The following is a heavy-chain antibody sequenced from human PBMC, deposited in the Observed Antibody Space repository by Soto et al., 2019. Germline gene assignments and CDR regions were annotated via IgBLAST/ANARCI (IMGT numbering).Heavy chain of an antibody. CDR3: ARDPRVQQLIISDAFDI. CDR2: ISAYNGNT. V-gene: IGHV1-18*01. Sequence: ASVKVSCKASGYTFTSYCISWVRQAPGQGLEWMGWISAYNGNTNYAQKLQGRVTMTTDTSTSTAYMELRSLRSDDTAVYYCARDPRVQQLIISDAFDIWGQGTMVTVSS. J-gene: IGHJ3*02. CDR1: GYTFTSYC. D-gene: IGHD6-13*01.